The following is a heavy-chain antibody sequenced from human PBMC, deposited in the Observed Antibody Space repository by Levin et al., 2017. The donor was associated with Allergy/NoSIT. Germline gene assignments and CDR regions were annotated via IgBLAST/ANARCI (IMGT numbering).Heavy chain of an antibody. J-gene: IGHJ4*02. CDR2: IYHTGAT. CDR3: GRGNRGIDY. CDR1: GGSLSSGDYY. Sequence: SQTLSLTCTVRGGSLSSGDYYWSWIRQPPGKGLEWIGYIYHTGATYYNPSLKTRLTMSVDTSKNQFSLNLNSVTVADTAVYYCGRGNRGIDYWGQGTLVTVSS. V-gene: IGHV4-30-4*01.